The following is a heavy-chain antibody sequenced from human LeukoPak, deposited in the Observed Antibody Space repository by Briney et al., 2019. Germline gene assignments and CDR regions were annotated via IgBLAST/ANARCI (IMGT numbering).Heavy chain of an antibody. CDR3: ARGYSGYNDVY. D-gene: IGHD5-12*01. V-gene: IGHV4-61*01. Sequence: PSEPLSLTCTASGGSISSCSYYWSWIRPPPGKGLEWIGYIYYRGSYNYNSSLKSRVTIYVDTSKTQFSLKLSSVTAADTAVYYCARGYSGYNDVYWGQGALVTVSS. CDR1: GGSISSCSYY. J-gene: IGHJ4*02. CDR2: IYYRGSY.